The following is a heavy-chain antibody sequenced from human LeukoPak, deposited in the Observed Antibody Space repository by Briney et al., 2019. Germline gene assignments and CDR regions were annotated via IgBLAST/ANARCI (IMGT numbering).Heavy chain of an antibody. J-gene: IGHJ4*02. D-gene: IGHD4-17*01. Sequence: GGSLRLSCAASGFSFSSYVMSWVRQAPGKGLEWVSGISGSGGSTYYADSVKGRFTISRDNSKSTLYLQMNSLRAEDTAVYYCAKGYGDPSHFDYWGQGTLVTVSS. CDR1: GFSFSSYV. V-gene: IGHV3-23*01. CDR2: ISGSGGST. CDR3: AKGYGDPSHFDY.